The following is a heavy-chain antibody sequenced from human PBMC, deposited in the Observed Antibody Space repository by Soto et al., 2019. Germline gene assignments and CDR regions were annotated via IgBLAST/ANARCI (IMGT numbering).Heavy chain of an antibody. CDR2: ISSNGVGT. CDR3: ERRARPAFYYSVD. V-gene: IGHV3-64*01. D-gene: IGHD1-26*01. Sequence: EVQLAESGGGLAQPGGSLRLSCAASGFTLSGYAMDWVRQAPGKGLEYVSGISSNGVGTYYANSVQGRFTISRDNSTNTVYVKLGSLQAADMDVYSCERRARPAFYYSVDWGKEPTVTVS. CDR1: GFTLSGYA. J-gene: IGHJ6*03.